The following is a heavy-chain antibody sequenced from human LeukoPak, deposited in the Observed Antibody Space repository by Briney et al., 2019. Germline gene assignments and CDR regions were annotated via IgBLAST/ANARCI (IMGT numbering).Heavy chain of an antibody. Sequence: ASVKVSCKASGYTFTGYYMHWVRQAPGQGLEWMGWINPNSGGTNYAQKFQGRVTMTRDTSINTAYMEVSRLISDDTAMYYCARDGNFDYWGQGTLVSVSS. D-gene: IGHD1-1*01. V-gene: IGHV1-2*02. J-gene: IGHJ4*02. CDR3: ARDGNFDY. CDR2: INPNSGGT. CDR1: GYTFTGYY.